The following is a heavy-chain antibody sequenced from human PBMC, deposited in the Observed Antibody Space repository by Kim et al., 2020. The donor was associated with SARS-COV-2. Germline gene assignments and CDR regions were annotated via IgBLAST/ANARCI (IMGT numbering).Heavy chain of an antibody. CDR1: GYSFTSYW. CDR2: IYPGDSDT. J-gene: IGHJ6*02. CDR3: ARHFTQPAAAGYYGMDV. D-gene: IGHD6-13*01. V-gene: IGHV5-51*01. Sequence: GESLKISCKGSGYSFTSYWIGWVRQMPGKGLEWMGIIYPGDSDTRYSPSFQGQVTISADKSISTAYLQWSSLKASDTAMYYCARHFTQPAAAGYYGMDVWGQGTTVTVSS.